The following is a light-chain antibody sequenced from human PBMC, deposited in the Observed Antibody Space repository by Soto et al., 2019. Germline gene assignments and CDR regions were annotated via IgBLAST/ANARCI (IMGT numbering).Light chain of an antibody. V-gene: IGKV1-12*01. J-gene: IGKJ4*01. CDR1: QGISIW. CDR3: QQANSFPLT. CDR2: AAS. Sequence: DIQMTQSPSSVSASVGDRVTITCRASQGISIWLAWYQQKPGMAPNLLIYAASTLQRGVPSRFSGSGSGTDFTLTISSLQPEDFATYYCQQANSFPLTFDGGTKVEIK.